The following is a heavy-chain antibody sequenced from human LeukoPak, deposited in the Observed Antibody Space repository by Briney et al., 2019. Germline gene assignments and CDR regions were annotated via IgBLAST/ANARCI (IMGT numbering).Heavy chain of an antibody. J-gene: IGHJ3*02. V-gene: IGHV3-23*01. Sequence: GGSLRLSCAASGFTFSSYAMSWVRQAPGKGLEWVSGISGSAGSSYYADSVKGRFTISRDNSKNTLYLQMNSLRAEDTAVYYCATTIAVAGTDAFDIWGQGTMVTVSS. CDR2: ISGSAGSS. CDR1: GFTFSSYA. CDR3: ATTIAVAGTDAFDI. D-gene: IGHD6-19*01.